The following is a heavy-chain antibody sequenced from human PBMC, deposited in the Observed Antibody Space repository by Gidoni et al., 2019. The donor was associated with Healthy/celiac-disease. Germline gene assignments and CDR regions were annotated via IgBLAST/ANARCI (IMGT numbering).Heavy chain of an antibody. V-gene: IGHV1-69*12. J-gene: IGHJ4*02. D-gene: IGHD4-17*01. Sequence: QVQRVQPGDGVKKPGPSGKVSGKASGGTFSSYAISWVRQAPGRGLEWMGGIIPIFGTANYAQKFQGRVTITADDSTSTAYMALSSLRSEDTAVYYCASYGDYGGFDYWGQGTMVTVSS. CDR3: ASYGDYGGFDY. CDR1: GGTFSSYA. CDR2: IIPIFGTA.